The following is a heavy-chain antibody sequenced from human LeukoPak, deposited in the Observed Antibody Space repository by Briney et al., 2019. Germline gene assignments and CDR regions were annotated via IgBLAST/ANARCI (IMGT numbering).Heavy chain of an antibody. CDR1: GFTFSSYS. D-gene: IGHD2-21*02. CDR3: AKVTAMTIDAFDI. Sequence: GGSLRLSCAASGFTFSSYSMNWVRQAPGKGLEWVSAISGSGGSTYYADSVKSRFTISRDNSKNTLYLQMNSLRAEDTAVYYCAKVTAMTIDAFDIWGQGTMVTVSS. V-gene: IGHV3-23*01. CDR2: ISGSGGST. J-gene: IGHJ3*02.